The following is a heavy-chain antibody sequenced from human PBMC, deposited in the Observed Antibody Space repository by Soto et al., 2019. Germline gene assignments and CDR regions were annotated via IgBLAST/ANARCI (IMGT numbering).Heavy chain of an antibody. CDR3: ARDRGWSSSQKYYYYMDV. V-gene: IGHV1-18*01. D-gene: IGHD6-6*01. J-gene: IGHJ6*03. CDR2: ISAYNGNT. CDR1: GYTFTSYG. Sequence: ASVKVSCKASGYTFTSYGISWVRQAPGQGLERMGWISAYNGNTNYAQKLQGRVTMTTDTSTSTAYMELRSLRSDDTAVYYCARDRGWSSSQKYYYYMDVWGKGTTVTVSS.